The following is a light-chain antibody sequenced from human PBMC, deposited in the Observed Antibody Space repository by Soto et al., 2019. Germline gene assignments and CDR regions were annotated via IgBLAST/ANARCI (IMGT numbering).Light chain of an antibody. CDR1: NSNIGNNN. J-gene: IGLJ1*01. CDR3: AAWDDRLSGYV. CDR2: SSN. Sequence: QSALTQPPSASGTPGQRVTISCSGNNSNIGNNNVYWYQQLPGTAPKLLIYSSNPQPSGVPDRISGSKSGTSASLAISGLRSEDEADYYCAAWDDRLSGYVFGTGTKVTVL. V-gene: IGLV1-47*02.